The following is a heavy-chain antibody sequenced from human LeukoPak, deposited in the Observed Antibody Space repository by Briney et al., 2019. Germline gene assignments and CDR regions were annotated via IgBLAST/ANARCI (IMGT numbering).Heavy chain of an antibody. CDR3: ARYRRRSTNGGGFDY. CDR1: GFTFSVFE. D-gene: IGHD4-23*01. Sequence: GGSLRLSCAASGFTFSVFEMNWARQAPGKGLGWVSDISRRGSTTYYADSVKGRFTISRDNAKNSLYLQMNSLRVEDTAVYYCARYRRRSTNGGGFDYWGQGTLVTVSS. V-gene: IGHV3-48*03. CDR2: ISRRGSTT. J-gene: IGHJ4*02.